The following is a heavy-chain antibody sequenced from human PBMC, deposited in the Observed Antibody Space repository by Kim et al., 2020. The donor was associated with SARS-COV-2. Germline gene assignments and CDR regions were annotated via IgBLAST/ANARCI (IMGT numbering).Heavy chain of an antibody. CDR2: NI. D-gene: IGHD7-27*01. V-gene: IGHV1-18*01. Sequence: NIEYAKMFQGRVTMTPDTATSIAYMKLTSLRHDDTAVYYCARDPGDNYIDYWGPGTLVTVSS. J-gene: IGHJ4*02. CDR3: ARDPGDNYIDY.